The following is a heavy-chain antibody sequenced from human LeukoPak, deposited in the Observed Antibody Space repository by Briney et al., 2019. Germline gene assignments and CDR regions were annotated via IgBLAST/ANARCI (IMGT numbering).Heavy chain of an antibody. J-gene: IGHJ4*02. Sequence: GGSLRLSCAASGLIFSSYEMNWVRHAPGKGLEWLLYISSSGIIIFHVDSVKGRFPISRDNAKNSVSLQMNRPRSEDTAVYNCARLNWNDSYWGQGALVTVSS. CDR3: ARLNWNDSY. V-gene: IGHV3-48*03. D-gene: IGHD1-1*01. CDR2: ISSSGIII. CDR1: GLIFSSYE.